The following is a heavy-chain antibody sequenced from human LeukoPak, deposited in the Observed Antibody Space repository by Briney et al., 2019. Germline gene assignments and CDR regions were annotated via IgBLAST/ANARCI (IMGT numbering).Heavy chain of an antibody. CDR3: ARDRSKQWLSWYFDL. D-gene: IGHD6-19*01. CDR1: GGSISSGTYY. CDR2: IYTSGST. J-gene: IGHJ2*01. Sequence: SETLSLTCTVSGGSISSGTYYWSWIRQPAGKGLEWIGRIYTSGSTNYNPSLKSRVTISVDTSKNQFSLTLSSVTAADTAVYYCARDRSKQWLSWYFDLWRRGTLVTVSS. V-gene: IGHV4-61*02.